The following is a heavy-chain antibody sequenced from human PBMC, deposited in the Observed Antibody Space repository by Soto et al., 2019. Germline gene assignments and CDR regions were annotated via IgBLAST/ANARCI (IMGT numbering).Heavy chain of an antibody. CDR3: ARVTGYYDFWSGYYSHYYYYGMDV. CDR1: GGSISSGGYY. Sequence: SETLSLTCTVSGGSISSGGYYWSWIRQPPGKGLEWIGEINHSGSTNYNPSLKSRVTISVDTSKNQFSLKLSSVTAADTAVYYCARVTGYYDFWSGYYSHYYYYGMDVWGQGTTVTVSS. J-gene: IGHJ6*02. D-gene: IGHD3-3*01. V-gene: IGHV4-39*07. CDR2: INHSGST.